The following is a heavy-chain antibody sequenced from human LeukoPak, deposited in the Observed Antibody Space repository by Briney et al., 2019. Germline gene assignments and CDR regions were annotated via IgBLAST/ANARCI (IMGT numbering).Heavy chain of an antibody. D-gene: IGHD3-22*01. J-gene: IGHJ3*02. V-gene: IGHV1-2*02. CDR2: INPNSGGT. CDR1: GYTFTGYY. Sequence: ASVKVSCKASGYTFTGYYMHWVRQAPGQGLEWMGWINPNSGGTNYAQKFQGRVTMTRDTSISTAYMELSRLRSDDTAVYYCARESSSGYRPNDVFDIWGQGTMVTVSS. CDR3: ARESSSGYRPNDVFDI.